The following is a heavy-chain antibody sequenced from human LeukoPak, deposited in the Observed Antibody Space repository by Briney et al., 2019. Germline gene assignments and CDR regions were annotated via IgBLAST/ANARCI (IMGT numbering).Heavy chain of an antibody. CDR3: ARARSYDNKYIYGF. J-gene: IGHJ3*01. D-gene: IGHD5-18*01. CDR2: IYYSGST. CDR1: GVSISSYY. V-gene: IGHV4-59*01. Sequence: AETLSLTCTVSGVSISSYYWSWIRQPPGKGLEWIGYIYYSGSTNYNPSLKSRVTISVDTSKNHFSLKLSSVTAADTAVYYCARARSYDNKYIYGFWGQGTMVTVSS.